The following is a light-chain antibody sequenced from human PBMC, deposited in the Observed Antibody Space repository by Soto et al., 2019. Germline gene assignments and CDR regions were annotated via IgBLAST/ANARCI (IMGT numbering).Light chain of an antibody. CDR2: NNL. CDR1: SSNVGAGYE. J-gene: IGLJ1*01. Sequence: QSVLTQPPSVSGAPGQPVTISCTGSSSNVGAGYEVHWYKQVPGAAPTLVIFNNLNRPSGVPERFSGSKSGTSASLVISGRQDEDEDDYYCQSFDSSLRVFVFGSGTKLTVL. V-gene: IGLV1-40*01. CDR3: QSFDSSLRVFV.